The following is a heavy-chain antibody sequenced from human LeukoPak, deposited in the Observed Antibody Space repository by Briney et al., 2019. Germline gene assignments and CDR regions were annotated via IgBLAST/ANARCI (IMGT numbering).Heavy chain of an antibody. V-gene: IGHV1-18*01. Sequence: ASVKVSCKASGYNFPSYGINWVRQAPGQGLEWMGWIRPHTGETNSAQRFQDRVTMTTDTSTTTAYMELRSLRFDDTAVYYCARDRGGKGSAIFYWGQGSWSLSPQ. CDR3: ARDRGGKGSAIFY. CDR2: IRPHTGET. CDR1: GYNFPSYG. J-gene: IGHJ4*02. D-gene: IGHD2-2*01.